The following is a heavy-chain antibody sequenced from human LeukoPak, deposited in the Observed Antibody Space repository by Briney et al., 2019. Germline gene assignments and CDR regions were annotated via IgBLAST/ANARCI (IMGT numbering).Heavy chain of an antibody. CDR3: ASFGPNSSFDY. D-gene: IGHD6-13*01. CDR2: IYHSGST. J-gene: IGHJ4*02. V-gene: IGHV4-30-2*01. CDR1: GGSISSGGYY. Sequence: SETLSLTCTVSGGSISSGGYYWSWIRQPPGKGLEWIGYIYHSGSTYYNPSLKSRVTISVDRSKNQFSLKLSSVTAADTAVYYCASFGPNSSFDYWGQGTLVTVSS.